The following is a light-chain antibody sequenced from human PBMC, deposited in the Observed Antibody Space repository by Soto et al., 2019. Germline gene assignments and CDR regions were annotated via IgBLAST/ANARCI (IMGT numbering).Light chain of an antibody. J-gene: IGLJ2*01. CDR2: EGS. Sequence: QSLLTQPASVSGSPGQSITISCTGTRSDVGSYNLVSWYQQHPGKAPKLMIYEGSKRPSGVSNRFSGSKSGNTASLTISGLQAEDEADYYCCSYAGSTTYVVFGGGTKLTVL. CDR1: RSDVGSYNL. V-gene: IGLV2-23*01. CDR3: CSYAGSTTYVV.